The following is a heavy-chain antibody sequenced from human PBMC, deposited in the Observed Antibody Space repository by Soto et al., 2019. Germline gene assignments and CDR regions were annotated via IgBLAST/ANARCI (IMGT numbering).Heavy chain of an antibody. J-gene: IGHJ4*02. V-gene: IGHV3-66*01. CDR1: GFTVSSYY. CDR3: ARVHCSSYHYFDY. Sequence: EVQLVESGGGLVQPGGSLRLSCAASGFTVSSYYMSWVRQAPGKGLEWVSVSYSAGSADFADSVKGRFTISRDNSKNTLYLQMSSLRAEDTAVYYCARVHCSSYHYFDYWGQGTLVTVSS. CDR2: SYSAGSA. D-gene: IGHD6-13*01.